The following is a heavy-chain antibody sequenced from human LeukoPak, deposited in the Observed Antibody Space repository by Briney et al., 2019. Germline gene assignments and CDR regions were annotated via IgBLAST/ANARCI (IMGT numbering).Heavy chain of an antibody. CDR1: GSTFSSYS. CDR3: ARDPINIATAANGFDY. J-gene: IGHJ4*02. Sequence: GGSLRLSCAASGSTFSSYSMIWVRQAPGKGLEWVSSISSSSSYIYYADSVKGRFTISRDNAKNSLYLQMNSLRVEDTALYYCARDPINIATAANGFDYWGQGTLVTVSS. V-gene: IGHV3-21*01. D-gene: IGHD6-13*01. CDR2: ISSSSSYI.